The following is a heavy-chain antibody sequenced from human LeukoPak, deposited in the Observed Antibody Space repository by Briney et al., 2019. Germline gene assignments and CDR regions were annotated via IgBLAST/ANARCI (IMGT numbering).Heavy chain of an antibody. CDR2: ISSSSSYI. V-gene: IGHV3-21*01. D-gene: IGHD6-13*01. J-gene: IGHJ5*02. Sequence: PGGSLRLSCAASGFTFSSYSMNWVRQAPGKGLEWVSSISSSSSYIYYADSVKGRFTISRDNAKNSLYLQMNSLRAEDTAVYYCARVPVRIAAAVINWFDPWGQGTLVTVSS. CDR3: ARVPVRIAAAVINWFDP. CDR1: GFTFSSYS.